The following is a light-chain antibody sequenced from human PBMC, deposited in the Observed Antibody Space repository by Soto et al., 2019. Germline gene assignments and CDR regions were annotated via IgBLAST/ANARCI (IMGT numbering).Light chain of an antibody. V-gene: IGLV2-8*01. CDR2: EVS. J-gene: IGLJ2*01. CDR3: SSYAGSNNLKV. CDR1: SSDVGGYKY. Sequence: QSALTQPPSASGSPGQSVTISCTGTSSDVGGYKYVSWYQQHPGKAPKLIIYEVSKRPSGVPDRFSGSKSGNTASLTVSGLQAEDEADYYCSSYAGSNNLKVFGGGTKLTVL.